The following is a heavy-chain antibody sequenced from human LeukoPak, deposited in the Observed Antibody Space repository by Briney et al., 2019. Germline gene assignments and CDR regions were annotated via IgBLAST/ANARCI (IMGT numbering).Heavy chain of an antibody. Sequence: PSETLSLTCIVSGGSIISSAYYWSWIRQPPGKGLEWIGYIYYSGSTYYNPSLKSRVTISLDTSKNQFSLKLSSVTAADTAVYYCVRTEVSSGSEDYWGQGTLVTVSS. CDR1: GGSIISSAYY. V-gene: IGHV4-30-4*08. J-gene: IGHJ4*02. CDR3: VRTEVSSGSEDY. D-gene: IGHD6-19*01. CDR2: IYYSGST.